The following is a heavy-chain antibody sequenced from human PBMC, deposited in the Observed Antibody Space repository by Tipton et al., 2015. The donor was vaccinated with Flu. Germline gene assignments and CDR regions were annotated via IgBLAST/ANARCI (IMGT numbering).Heavy chain of an antibody. D-gene: IGHD3-9*01. V-gene: IGHV3-9*01. CDR3: ARGYDILTDGGGYFDY. J-gene: IGHJ4*02. CDR1: GFTFDDYA. CDR2: ISWNSGNI. Sequence: SLRLSCAASGFTFDDYAMHWVRQVPGKGLEWLSGISWNSGNIGYADSVKGRFTISRDNGKNSLFLEMNSLRVEDTALYYCARGYDILTDGGGYFDYWGQGILVTASS.